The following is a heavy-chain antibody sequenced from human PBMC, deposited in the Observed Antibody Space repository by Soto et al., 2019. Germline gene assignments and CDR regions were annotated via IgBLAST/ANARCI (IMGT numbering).Heavy chain of an antibody. Sequence: GGSLRLSCAASGFTFSSYGMHWVRQAPGKGLEWVAVISYDGSNKYYADSVKGRFTISRDNSKNTLYLQMNSLRAEDMAVYYCAKDLFPTAMVSPFDYWGQGTLVTVSS. CDR1: GFTFSSYG. D-gene: IGHD5-18*01. CDR2: ISYDGSNK. V-gene: IGHV3-30*18. J-gene: IGHJ4*02. CDR3: AKDLFPTAMVSPFDY.